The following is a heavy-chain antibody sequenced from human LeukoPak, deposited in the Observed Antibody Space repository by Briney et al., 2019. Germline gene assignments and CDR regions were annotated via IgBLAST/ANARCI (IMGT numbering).Heavy chain of an antibody. CDR2: FDPEDGET. D-gene: IGHD2-8*01. Sequence: ASVKVSCKVSGYTLTELSMHWVRQAPGKGLEWMGGFDPEDGETIYAQKFQGRVTMTEDTSTDTAYMELSSLRSEDTAVYYCATAKPNYCTNGVCYTVFDYWGQGTLVTVSS. J-gene: IGHJ4*02. CDR1: GYTLTELS. V-gene: IGHV1-24*01. CDR3: ATAKPNYCTNGVCYTVFDY.